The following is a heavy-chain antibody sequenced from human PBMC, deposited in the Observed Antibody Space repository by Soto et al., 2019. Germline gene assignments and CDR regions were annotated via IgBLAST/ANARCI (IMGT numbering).Heavy chain of an antibody. CDR2: ISGSGGST. CDR3: AKDWGPVAIDGDYDFWSGYLAFDY. CDR1: GFTFSSYA. V-gene: IGHV3-23*01. D-gene: IGHD3-3*01. J-gene: IGHJ4*02. Sequence: EVQLLESGGGLVQPGGSLRLSCAASGFTFSSYAMSWVRQAPGKGLEWVSAISGSGGSTYYADSVKGRFTISRDNSKNTLYLQMNSLRAEDTAVYYCAKDWGPVAIDGDYDFWSGYLAFDYWGQGTLVTVSS.